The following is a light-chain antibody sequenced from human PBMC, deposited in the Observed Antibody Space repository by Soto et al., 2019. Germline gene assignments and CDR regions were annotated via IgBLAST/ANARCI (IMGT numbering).Light chain of an antibody. CDR2: GAS. CDR3: HQYDIPPQT. CDR1: QRISSMY. J-gene: IGKJ1*01. Sequence: VSTQSPGTLSLSPGERATLSCRASQRISSMYLAWYQQKPGRAPRLIIYGASRRATGIPERFSGSESGTDFTLTISRLEPEDFAVYYCHQYDIPPQTFGRGTKV. V-gene: IGKV3-20*01.